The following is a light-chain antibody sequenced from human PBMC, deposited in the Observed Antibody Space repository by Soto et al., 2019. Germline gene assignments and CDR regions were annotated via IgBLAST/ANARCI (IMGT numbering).Light chain of an antibody. CDR3: QQLNSYPIT. V-gene: IGKV1-9*01. CDR1: QGISSD. J-gene: IGKJ3*01. Sequence: IQLTQSPSSLSASVGDRVTITCRASQGISSDLAWYQQKPGKAPKLLIYAASTLQSGVPSRFSGSGSGTEITLTSSSLQPEDFANYYRQQLNSYPITFGPGSKVNIK. CDR2: AAS.